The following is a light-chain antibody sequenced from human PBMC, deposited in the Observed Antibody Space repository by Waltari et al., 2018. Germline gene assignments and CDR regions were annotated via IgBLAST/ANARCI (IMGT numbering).Light chain of an antibody. J-gene: IGKJ3*01. Sequence: DIQMTQAPSHLSASVGDRVTNTCQASQDISNSLNWYQQKPWKAPKLLIYDASNLETGIPARFSGSGSGTDFTLTISSLQPEDIAAYYCQQYDNLPFTFGPGTKVDIK. CDR1: QDISNS. CDR2: DAS. CDR3: QQYDNLPFT. V-gene: IGKV1-33*01.